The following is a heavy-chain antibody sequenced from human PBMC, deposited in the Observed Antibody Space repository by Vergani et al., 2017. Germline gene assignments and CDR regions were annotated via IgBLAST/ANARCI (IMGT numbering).Heavy chain of an antibody. J-gene: IGHJ6*02. V-gene: IGHV3-21*01. CDR1: GFTFSSYS. CDR3: ARDTGSNWNDYYYYGMDV. CDR2: ISSSGSTI. D-gene: IGHD1-20*01. Sequence: EVQLVESGGGLVKPGGSLRLSCAASGFTFSSYSMNWVRQAPGKGLEWVSSISSSGSTIYYADSVKGRFTISRDNAKNSLYLQMNSLRAEDTAVYYCARDTGSNWNDYYYYGMDVWGQXP.